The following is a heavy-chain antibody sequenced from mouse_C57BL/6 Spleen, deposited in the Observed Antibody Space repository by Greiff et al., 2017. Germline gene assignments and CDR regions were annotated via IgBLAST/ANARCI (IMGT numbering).Heavy chain of an antibody. D-gene: IGHD1-1*01. Sequence: EVKLMESEGGLVQPGSSMKLSCTASGFTFSDYYMAWVRQVPEKGLEWVANINYDGSSTYYLDSLKSRFIISRDNAKNILYLQMSSLKSEDTATYYCAREELDYGYYFDYWGQGTTLTVSS. CDR3: AREELDYGYYFDY. J-gene: IGHJ2*01. V-gene: IGHV5-16*01. CDR1: GFTFSDYY. CDR2: INYDGSST.